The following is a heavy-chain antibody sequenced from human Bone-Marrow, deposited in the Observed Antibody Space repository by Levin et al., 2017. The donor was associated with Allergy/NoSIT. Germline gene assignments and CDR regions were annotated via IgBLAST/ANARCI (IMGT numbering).Heavy chain of an antibody. J-gene: IGHJ6*03. Sequence: NASETLSLTCAVSGASITTNDWWTWVRQPPGKGLEWIGEISHRGNPNYNPSLKSRVTISVDKSKNQFSLTVTSVTAADTAVYYCAREKQYQLPLYYYYYYMDVWGKGTTVTVSS. CDR2: ISHRGNP. CDR1: GASITTNDW. D-gene: IGHD2-2*01. V-gene: IGHV4-4*02. CDR3: AREKQYQLPLYYYYYYMDV.